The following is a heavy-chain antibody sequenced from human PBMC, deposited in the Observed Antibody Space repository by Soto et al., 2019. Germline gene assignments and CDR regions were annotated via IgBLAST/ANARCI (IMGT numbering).Heavy chain of an antibody. CDR3: ARGQDDYGDSDVWFDP. CDR2: ISGGGDST. Sequence: EGQLLESGGGLVQPGGSLRLSCAASGFSFSSYGMSWVRQAPGKGLEWVSGISGGGDSTYYADSVKGRFTISRDKSKNTLYLQMNSLRAEDTAVYYCARGQDDYGDSDVWFDPWGQGTLVSVSS. J-gene: IGHJ5*02. D-gene: IGHD4-17*01. CDR1: GFSFSSYG. V-gene: IGHV3-23*01.